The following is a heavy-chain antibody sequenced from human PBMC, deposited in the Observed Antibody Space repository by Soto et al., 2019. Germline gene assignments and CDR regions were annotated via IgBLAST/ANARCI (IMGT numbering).Heavy chain of an antibody. Sequence: SETLSLTCAVYGGSFSGYYWSWIRQPPGKGLEWIGEINHSGTTNYNPSLKSRVTISVATSKNQFSLKLSSVTAADTAVYYCARGGDYGDYDYWGQGTLVTVSS. V-gene: IGHV4-34*01. J-gene: IGHJ4*02. CDR1: GGSFSGYY. CDR3: ARGGDYGDYDY. CDR2: INHSGTT. D-gene: IGHD4-17*01.